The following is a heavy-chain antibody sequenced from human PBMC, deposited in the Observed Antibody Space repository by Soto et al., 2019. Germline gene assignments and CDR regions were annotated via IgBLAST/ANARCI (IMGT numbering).Heavy chain of an antibody. D-gene: IGHD6-13*01. CDR3: ARGAAPGDF. Sequence: QVQLQESGPGLVKPSETLSLTCTVSGDSFSDYYWSWIRQPPGRGLEWIGYIFYSGSTNYNPSLKGRVTMSLDTSKTQFSLNLCSVTAADTAVYYCARGAAPGDFWGQGTLVTVSS. J-gene: IGHJ4*02. CDR2: IFYSGST. V-gene: IGHV4-59*01. CDR1: GDSFSDYY.